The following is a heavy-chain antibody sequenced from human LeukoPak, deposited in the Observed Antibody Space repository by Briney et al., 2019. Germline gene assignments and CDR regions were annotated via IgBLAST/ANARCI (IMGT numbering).Heavy chain of an antibody. V-gene: IGHV4-39*01. CDR1: GGSISSSSYY. CDR3: ARRAVAGTEVFDY. J-gene: IGHJ4*02. Sequence: SETLSLTCTVSGGSISSSSYYWGWIRQPPGKGLEWIGSIYYSGSTYYNPSLKSRVTISVDTSKNQFSLKLSSVTAADTAVYYCARRAVAGTEVFDYWGQGTLVTVSS. CDR2: IYYSGST. D-gene: IGHD6-19*01.